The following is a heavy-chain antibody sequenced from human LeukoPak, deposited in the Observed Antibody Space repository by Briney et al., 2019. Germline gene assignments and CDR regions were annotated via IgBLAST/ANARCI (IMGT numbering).Heavy chain of an antibody. D-gene: IGHD5-12*01. CDR1: GGSTSSSSYY. CDR3: ARVDSGYFMVYYYMDV. CDR2: IYYSGST. J-gene: IGHJ6*03. V-gene: IGHV4-39*07. Sequence: SETLSLTCTVSGGSTSSSSYYWGWIRQPPGKGLEWIGSIYYSGSTYYNPSLKSRVTISVDTSKNQFSLKLSSVTAADTAVYYCARVDSGYFMVYYYMDVWGKGTTVTVSS.